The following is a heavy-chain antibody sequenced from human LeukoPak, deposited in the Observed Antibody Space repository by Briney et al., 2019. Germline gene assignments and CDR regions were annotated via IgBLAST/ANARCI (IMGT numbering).Heavy chain of an antibody. CDR2: INPNSGGT. J-gene: IGHJ4*02. D-gene: IGHD3-10*01. CDR3: ARGPYGSGSYWVDY. V-gene: IGHV1-2*02. CDR1: GYTFTGYY. Sequence: ASVKASCKASGYTFTGYYMHWVRQAPGQGLEWMGWINPNSGGTNYAQKFQGRVTMTRDTSISTAYMELSRLRSDDTAVYYCARGPYGSGSYWVDYWGQGTLVTVSS.